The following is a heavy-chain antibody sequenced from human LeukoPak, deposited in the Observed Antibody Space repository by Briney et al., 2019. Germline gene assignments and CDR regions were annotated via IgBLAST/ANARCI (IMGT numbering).Heavy chain of an antibody. J-gene: IGHJ4*02. CDR1: GGSISSYY. CDR2: IYYSGST. CDR3: ASKSLSGTIDY. D-gene: IGHD3-10*01. V-gene: IGHV4-59*01. Sequence: PSETLSLTCTVSGGSISSYYWSWIRQPPGKGLEWIGYIYYSGSTNYNPSLKSRVTISVDTSKNQFSLKLSSVTAADTAVYYCASKSLSGTIDYWGQGTLVTVSS.